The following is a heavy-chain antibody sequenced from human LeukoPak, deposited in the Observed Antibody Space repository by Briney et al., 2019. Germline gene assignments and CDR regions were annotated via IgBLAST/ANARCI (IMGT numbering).Heavy chain of an antibody. J-gene: IGHJ6*02. Sequence: SETLSLTCTVSGDSVSSDNYYWSWIRQPPGKGLEWIGYIFYSGSADYNPSLKSRVTISVNTSKNQFSLKLSSVTAADTARYYCARAGGYSFGYGVDVWGQGITVTVSS. D-gene: IGHD5-18*01. CDR2: IFYSGSA. V-gene: IGHV4-61*01. CDR1: GDSVSSDNYY. CDR3: ARAGGYSFGYGVDV.